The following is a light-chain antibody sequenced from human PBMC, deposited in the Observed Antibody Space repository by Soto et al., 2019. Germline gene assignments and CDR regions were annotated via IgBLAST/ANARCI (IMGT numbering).Light chain of an antibody. Sequence: DIQMTQSPSSLSASVGDEVTITCRASQTIMTYLNWYQLKPGKPPRLLIYAASSLQSGVPSRFSGSGSGTDFTLTISSLQPDDSATYYCQQYDSYPLTFGGGTKVDIK. CDR3: QQYDSYPLT. V-gene: IGKV1-39*01. CDR2: AAS. CDR1: QTIMTY. J-gene: IGKJ4*01.